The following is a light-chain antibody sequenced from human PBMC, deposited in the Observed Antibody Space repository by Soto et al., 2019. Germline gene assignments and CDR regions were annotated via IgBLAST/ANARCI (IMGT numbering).Light chain of an antibody. Sequence: QSVLTQPPSASGSPGQSVTISCTGTSNDVGYYDYVSWYQQYPGKAPKLMIYEVNKRPSGVPDRCSGSKSGNTAFLTVSGLRAEDEAEYHCSSYAGSNNFVFGTGTKVTVL. V-gene: IGLV2-8*01. CDR1: SNDVGYYDY. CDR2: EVN. CDR3: SSYAGSNNFV. J-gene: IGLJ1*01.